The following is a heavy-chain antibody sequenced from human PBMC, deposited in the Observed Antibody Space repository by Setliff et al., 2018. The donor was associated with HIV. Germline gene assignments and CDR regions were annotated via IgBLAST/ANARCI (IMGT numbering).Heavy chain of an antibody. J-gene: IGHJ6*02. Sequence: GGSLRLSCAASGFTFSSYAMSWVRQTPEKGLEWVSIITSGGSTYYADSVKGRFTISRDNAKNSLYLQMNSLRAEDTAVYYCAREHHGMDVWGQGTTVTVSS. V-gene: IGHV3-21*01. CDR1: GFTFSSYA. CDR2: ITSGGST. CDR3: AREHHGMDV.